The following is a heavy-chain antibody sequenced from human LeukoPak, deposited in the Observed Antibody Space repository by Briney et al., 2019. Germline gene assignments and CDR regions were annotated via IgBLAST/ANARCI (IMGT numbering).Heavy chain of an antibody. CDR1: GDSISSGDYY. Sequence: PSETLSLTCSVSGDSISSGDYYWSWIRQPPGKGLEWIGYIYYSGTAYYNPSLKSRVTMSVDTSKNQFSLRLDSVTAADTAVYYCARFSNDHGVKFDYWGQGTLVTVSS. CDR2: IYYSGTA. V-gene: IGHV4-30-4*01. CDR3: ARFSNDHGVKFDY. J-gene: IGHJ4*02. D-gene: IGHD4-17*01.